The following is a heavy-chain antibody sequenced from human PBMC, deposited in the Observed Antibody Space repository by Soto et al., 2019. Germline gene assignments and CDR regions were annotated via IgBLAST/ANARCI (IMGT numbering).Heavy chain of an antibody. D-gene: IGHD4-4*01. J-gene: IGHJ4*02. Sequence: PGGSLRLSCAASGFTFSDYYMSWIRQAPGKGLEWVSYISSSSSYTNYADSVKGRFTISRDNAKNSLYLQMNSLRAEDTAVYYCARAGEMTTVTTSLRYWGQGTLVTVSS. CDR1: GFTFSDYY. V-gene: IGHV3-11*06. CDR2: ISSSSSYT. CDR3: ARAGEMTTVTTSLRY.